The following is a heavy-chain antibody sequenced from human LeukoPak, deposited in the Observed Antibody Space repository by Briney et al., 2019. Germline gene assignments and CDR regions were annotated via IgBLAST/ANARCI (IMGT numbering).Heavy chain of an antibody. CDR2: IYYSGST. Sequence: SETLSLTCTVSGGSISTYYWNWIRQPPGKGLEWIGYIYYSGSTNYNPSLKSRVTIPVDTSKNQFSLKLSSVTAADTAVYYCARVGDYYDSSGLGTAFDIWGQGTMVTVSS. J-gene: IGHJ3*02. CDR3: ARVGDYYDSSGLGTAFDI. V-gene: IGHV4-59*01. CDR1: GGSISTYY. D-gene: IGHD3-22*01.